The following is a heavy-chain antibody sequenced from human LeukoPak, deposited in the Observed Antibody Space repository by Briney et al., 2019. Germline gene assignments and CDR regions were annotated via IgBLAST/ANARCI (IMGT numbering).Heavy chain of an antibody. D-gene: IGHD3-9*01. V-gene: IGHV4-39*01. CDR2: INYSGSA. CDR1: GGSISSSSYY. CDR3: ARRAGSRHDILTGYFHYYYMDV. J-gene: IGHJ6*03. Sequence: SETLSLTCTVSGGSISSSSYYWGWIRQPPGKGLERIGEINYSGSATDNPSLKSRVTISVDTSKNQFSLKLSSVTAADTAVYYCARRAGSRHDILTGYFHYYYMDVWGKGTTVTISS.